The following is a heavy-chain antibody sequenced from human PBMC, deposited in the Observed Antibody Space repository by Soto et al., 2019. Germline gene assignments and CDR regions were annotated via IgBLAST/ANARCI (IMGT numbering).Heavy chain of an antibody. J-gene: IGHJ4*01. CDR3: ARDRALVATIVWLFDY. CDR2: ICSDSSYK. CDR1: GFTFSSYS. V-gene: IGHV3-21*01. D-gene: IGHD5-12*01. Sequence: PGGSLRLSCAASGFTFSSYSMNWFRQAPGKGLEWVSSICSDSSYKYYADSVKGRFTISRDNSKNSLYLQMNSLRAEDTAVYYCARDRALVATIVWLFDYWGQGTLVTVSS.